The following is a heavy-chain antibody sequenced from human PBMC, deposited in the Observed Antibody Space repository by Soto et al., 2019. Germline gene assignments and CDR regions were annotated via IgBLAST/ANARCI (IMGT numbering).Heavy chain of an antibody. CDR3: ARAIAVAVNLLDP. CDR1: GGSISSYY. Sequence: SETLSLTCTVSGGSISSYYWSWTRQPPGKGLEWIGYIYYSGSTNYNPSLKSRVTISVDTSKNQFSLKLSSVTAADTAVYYCARAIAVAVNLLDPWGKGTLVTVSS. J-gene: IGHJ5*02. D-gene: IGHD6-19*01. V-gene: IGHV4-59*08. CDR2: IYYSGST.